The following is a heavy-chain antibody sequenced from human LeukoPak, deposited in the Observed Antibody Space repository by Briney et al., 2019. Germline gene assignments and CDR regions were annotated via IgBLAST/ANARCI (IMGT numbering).Heavy chain of an antibody. D-gene: IGHD5-12*01. CDR1: GGSISRNY. J-gene: IGHJ3*02. V-gene: IGHV4-59*01. CDR3: ARIYGRGAFDI. Sequence: SETLSLTCTASGGSISRNYWNWIRQPPGKGLEWIGNIYYSETTNYNPSLKSRVSISVDTSKNLLSLKLSSVTAADTAVYYCARIYGRGAFDIWGQGTMVTVSS. CDR2: IYYSETT.